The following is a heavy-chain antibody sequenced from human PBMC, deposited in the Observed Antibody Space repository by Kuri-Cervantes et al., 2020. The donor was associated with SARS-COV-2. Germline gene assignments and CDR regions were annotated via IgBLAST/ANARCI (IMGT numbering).Heavy chain of an antibody. J-gene: IGHJ6*02. CDR1: GYSISSGYY. CDR2: IYHSGST. CDR3: ARVPPPIYYYGMDV. V-gene: IGHV4-38-2*01. Sequence: SETLSLTCAVSGYSISSGYYWGWIRQPPGKGLEWIGSIYHSGSTYYNPSLKSRVTISVDTSKNQFSLKLSSVTAADTAVYYCARVPPPIYYYGMDVWGQGTTVTVSS.